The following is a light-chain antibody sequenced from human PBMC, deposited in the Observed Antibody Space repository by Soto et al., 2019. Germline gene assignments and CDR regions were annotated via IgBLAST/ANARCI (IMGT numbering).Light chain of an antibody. CDR1: QSVSNNY. CDR2: GAS. Sequence: EIVLTQSPGTLSLSPVERANLYFMASQSVSNNYLAWYQPKPGQAPRLLIYGASNRATGIPDRFSGSGSGTDFTLTISRPEPEDFAVYYCQQHGSSPINCGQGTRREIK. V-gene: IGKV3-20*01. CDR3: QQHGSSPIN. J-gene: IGKJ5*01.